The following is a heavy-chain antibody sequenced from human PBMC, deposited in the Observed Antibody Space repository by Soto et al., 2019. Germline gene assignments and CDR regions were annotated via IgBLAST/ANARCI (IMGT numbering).Heavy chain of an antibody. V-gene: IGHV4-34*01. CDR3: ARGNYYYGSGSYYTFDY. CDR1: GGSFSGYY. J-gene: IGHJ4*02. Sequence: QVQLQQWGAGLLKPSETLSLTCAVYGGSFSGYYWSWIRQPPGKGLEWIGEINHSGSTNYNPSLKSRVTISVDTSKNQFSLKLSSVTAADTAVYYCARGNYYYGSGSYYTFDYWGQGTLVTVSS. D-gene: IGHD3-10*01. CDR2: INHSGST.